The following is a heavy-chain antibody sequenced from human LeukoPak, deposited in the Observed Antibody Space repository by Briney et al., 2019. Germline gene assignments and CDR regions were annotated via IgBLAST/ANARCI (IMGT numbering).Heavy chain of an antibody. CDR3: AKAVPPYCSSTSCYKRWFDP. CDR2: ISGSGGST. D-gene: IGHD2-2*02. CDR1: GFTFSSYA. Sequence: GGSLRLSCAASGFTFSSYAMHWVRQAPGKGLEWVSAISGSGGSTYYADSVKGRFTISRDNSKNTLYLQMNSLRAEDTAVYYCAKAVPPYCSSTSCYKRWFDPWGQGTLVTVSS. V-gene: IGHV3-23*01. J-gene: IGHJ5*02.